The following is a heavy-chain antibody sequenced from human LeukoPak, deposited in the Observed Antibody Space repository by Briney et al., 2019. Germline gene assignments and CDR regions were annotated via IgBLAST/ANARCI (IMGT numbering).Heavy chain of an antibody. Sequence: PGGSLRLSCTASGFTFSDYYMSWIRLAPGKGLEWISYISSSGDAIYYADSVKGRFTISRDNAENSLYLQMNSLRDEDTAVYYCATVIGSRAFDHWGQGTLVTVSS. J-gene: IGHJ4*02. V-gene: IGHV3-11*04. CDR2: ISSSGDAI. CDR3: ATVIGSRAFDH. D-gene: IGHD1-26*01. CDR1: GFTFSDYY.